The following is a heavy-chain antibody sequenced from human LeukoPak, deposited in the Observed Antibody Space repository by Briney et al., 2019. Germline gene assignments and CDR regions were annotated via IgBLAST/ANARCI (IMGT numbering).Heavy chain of an antibody. CDR3: AKESSGGWYFDY. Sequence: PEGSLRLSCAASGFVFSTSAMSWVRQAPGKGLEWVSSIPASGGSTYYADSVKGRFTISRDNSKNSLYLQMNSLRAEDTAVYYCAKESSGGWYFDYWGQGTLVTVSS. CDR1: GFVFSTSA. J-gene: IGHJ4*02. V-gene: IGHV3-23*01. CDR2: IPASGGST. D-gene: IGHD6-19*01.